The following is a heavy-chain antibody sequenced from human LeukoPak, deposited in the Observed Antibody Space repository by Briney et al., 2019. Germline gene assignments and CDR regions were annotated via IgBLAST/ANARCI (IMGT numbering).Heavy chain of an antibody. CDR1: GFIFTDYP. J-gene: IGHJ4*02. Sequence: GGSLRLSCAASGFIFTDYPIHWVRQTPDKGLECVALMSIDGNTKYYANSVRGRFTVSRDNSKNTVYLQMSSLRVEDTAVYYCARDWTPYCSSTSCYTYFDYWGQGTLVTVSS. V-gene: IGHV3-30-3*01. CDR2: MSIDGNTK. CDR3: ARDWTPYCSSTSCYTYFDY. D-gene: IGHD2-2*02.